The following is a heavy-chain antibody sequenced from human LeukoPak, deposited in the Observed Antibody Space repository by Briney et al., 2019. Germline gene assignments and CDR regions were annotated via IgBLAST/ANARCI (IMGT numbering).Heavy chain of an antibody. V-gene: IGHV3-23*01. J-gene: IGHJ4*02. Sequence: QSGGSLRLSCAASGFTFSSYAMSWVRQAPGKGLEWVSAISGSGGSTYYADSVKGRFTISRDNSKNTLYLQMNSLRAEDTAVYYCANVATIAVAGYFDYWGQGTLVTVSS. CDR3: ANVATIAVAGYFDY. D-gene: IGHD6-19*01. CDR1: GFTFSSYA. CDR2: ISGSGGST.